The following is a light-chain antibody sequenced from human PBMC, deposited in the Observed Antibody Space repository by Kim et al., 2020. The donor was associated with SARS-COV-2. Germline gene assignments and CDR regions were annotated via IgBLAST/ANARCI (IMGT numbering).Light chain of an antibody. CDR2: AAS. CDR3: HQYGTSPMYT. J-gene: IGKJ2*01. V-gene: IGKV3-20*01. Sequence: EIVLTQSPGTLSLSPGGRATLSCRASQSVDSSYLAWYQQKPGQAPRHLIYAASSRATGIPDRFSGSGAGTDFTLTISRLEPEDFAVYYCHQYGTSPMYTFGQWTKLEI. CDR1: QSVDSSY.